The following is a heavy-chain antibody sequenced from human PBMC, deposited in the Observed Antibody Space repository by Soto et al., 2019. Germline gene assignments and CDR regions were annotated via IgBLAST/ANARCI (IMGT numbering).Heavy chain of an antibody. CDR3: ARVVATIYYYGMDV. CDR2: INAGNGNT. CDR1: GYTFTSYA. V-gene: IGHV1-3*01. Sequence: QVQLVQSGAEVKKPGASVKVSCKASGYTFTSYAMHWVRQAPGQRLEWMGWINAGNGNTKYSQKLQGRVTITRDTSASTAYMELSSLRSEDTAVYYCARVVATIYYYGMDVWGQGTTVTVSS. J-gene: IGHJ6*02. D-gene: IGHD5-12*01.